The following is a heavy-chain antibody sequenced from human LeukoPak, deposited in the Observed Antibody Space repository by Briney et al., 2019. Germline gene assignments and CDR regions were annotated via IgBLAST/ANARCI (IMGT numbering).Heavy chain of an antibody. V-gene: IGHV4-34*01. J-gene: IGHJ4*02. CDR1: GGSFSGYY. CDR2: VNHSGIT. Sequence: SETLSLTCAFYGGSFSGYYWSWIRQPPGKGLEWIGEVNHSGITNYNPSLTSRVTISLDTSKKQFSLKLSSVTAADTAVYYCAAQPDFWGQGTLVTVSS. CDR3: AAQPDF.